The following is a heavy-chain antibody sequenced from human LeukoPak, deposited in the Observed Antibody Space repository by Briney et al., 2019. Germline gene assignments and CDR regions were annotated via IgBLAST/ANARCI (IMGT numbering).Heavy chain of an antibody. CDR3: ARGNYYGSGSYFLDWFDP. D-gene: IGHD3-10*01. J-gene: IGHJ5*02. CDR2: IYPGDSDT. CDR1: GYSFTSYW. V-gene: IGHV5-51*01. Sequence: GESLKISCKGSGYSFTSYWIGWVRQMPGKGLEWMGIIYPGDSDTRYSPSFQGQVTISADKSISTVYLQWSSLKASDTAMYYCARGNYYGSGSYFLDWFDPWGQGTLVTVSS.